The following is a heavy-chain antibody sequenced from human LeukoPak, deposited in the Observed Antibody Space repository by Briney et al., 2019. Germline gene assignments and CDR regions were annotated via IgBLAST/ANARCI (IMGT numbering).Heavy chain of an antibody. CDR1: GGSISSSSYY. J-gene: IGHJ4*02. Sequence: PSETLSLTCTVSGGSISSSSYYWGWIRQPPGKGLEWIGSIYYSGSTYYNPSLKSRVTISVDTSKNQFSLKLSSVTAADTAVYYCARDRGSYGIAVSPYWGQGTLVTVSS. CDR2: IYYSGST. CDR3: ARDRGSYGIAVSPY. D-gene: IGHD1-26*01. V-gene: IGHV4-39*07.